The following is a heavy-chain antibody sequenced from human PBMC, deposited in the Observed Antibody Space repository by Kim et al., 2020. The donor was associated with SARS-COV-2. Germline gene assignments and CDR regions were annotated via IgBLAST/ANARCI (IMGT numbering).Heavy chain of an antibody. CDR1: GFTFSSYA. Sequence: GGSLRLSCAASGFTFSSYAMHWVRQAPGKGLEYVSAISSNGGSTYYANSVKGRFTISRDNSKNTLYLQMGSLRAEDMAVYYCARSGGVVTAYGMDVWGQG. CDR3: ARSGGVVTAYGMDV. D-gene: IGHD2-21*02. J-gene: IGHJ6*02. V-gene: IGHV3-64*01. CDR2: ISSNGGST.